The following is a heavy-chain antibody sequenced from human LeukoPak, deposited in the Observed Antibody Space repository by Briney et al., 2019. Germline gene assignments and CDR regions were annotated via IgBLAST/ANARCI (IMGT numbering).Heavy chain of an antibody. CDR3: ARVGEYNWKGNFDY. CDR1: GFTFDDYG. J-gene: IGHJ4*02. CDR2: INWHGGST. V-gene: IGHV3-20*04. D-gene: IGHD1-20*01. Sequence: GGSLRLSCAASGFTFDDYGMNWVRQPPGKGLEWVSGINWHGGSTGYADSVKGRFTISRDNAKNSLYLQMNSLRAEDTALYYCARVGEYNWKGNFDYWGQGTLVTVSS.